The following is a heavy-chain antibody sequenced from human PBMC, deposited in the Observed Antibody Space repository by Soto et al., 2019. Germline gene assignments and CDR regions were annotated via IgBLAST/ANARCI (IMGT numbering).Heavy chain of an antibody. CDR3: ARSQGGSSSLDIYYYYYYGMDV. Sequence: QVQLVQSGAEVKKPGSSVKVSCKAPGGTFSSYAISWVRQAPGQGLEWMGGIIPILCTAKYAQKFQGRVTITADESTSTGYMELSSLRSEDTAVYYCARSQGGSSSLDIYYYYYYGMDVWGQGTTVTVSS. V-gene: IGHV1-69*01. J-gene: IGHJ6*02. CDR2: IIPILCTA. CDR1: GGTFSSYA. D-gene: IGHD2-15*01.